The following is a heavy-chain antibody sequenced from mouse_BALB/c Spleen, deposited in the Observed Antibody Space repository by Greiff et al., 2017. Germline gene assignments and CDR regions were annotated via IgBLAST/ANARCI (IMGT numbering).Heavy chain of an antibody. CDR1: GYSFTDYI. V-gene: IGHV1-39*01. Sequence: EVQLQQTGPELVKPGASVKISCKASGYSFTDYIMLWVKQSHGKSLEWIGNINPYYGSTSYNLKFKGKATLTVDKSSNTAYMQLNSLTSEDSAVYYCARSRDAMDYWGQGTSVTVSS. CDR2: INPYYGST. J-gene: IGHJ4*01. CDR3: ARSRDAMDY.